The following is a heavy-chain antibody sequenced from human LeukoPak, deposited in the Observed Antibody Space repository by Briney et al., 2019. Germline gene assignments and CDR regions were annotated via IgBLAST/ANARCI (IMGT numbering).Heavy chain of an antibody. D-gene: IGHD7-27*01. CDR1: GFTFSRYA. Sequence: PGGSLRLSCAASGFTFSRYAMSWVRQAPGKGLEWVSAMSGSGGTTYYADSVKGRFAISRDNSQNTVSVQVNRLRGEDTAVYYCAKDLRLGARPYYYHYYGMDVWGQGTAVTVSS. CDR3: AKDLRLGARPYYYHYYGMDV. CDR2: MSGSGGTT. J-gene: IGHJ6*02. V-gene: IGHV3-23*01.